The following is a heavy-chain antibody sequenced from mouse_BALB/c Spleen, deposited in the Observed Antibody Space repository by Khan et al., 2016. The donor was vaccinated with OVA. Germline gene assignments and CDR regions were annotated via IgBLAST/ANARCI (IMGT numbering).Heavy chain of an antibody. CDR2: INPSSGYT. Sequence: QVQLKQSGAELVKPGASVKMSCKASGYTFTSYTMHWVKQRPGQGLEWIGYINPSSGYTKYTQKFKDKATLTADKSSSTAYMQLSSLTSEDSAVYYCARKSTRASYWGQGTTLTGSS. J-gene: IGHJ2*01. CDR1: GYTFTSYT. D-gene: IGHD3-1*01. V-gene: IGHV1-4*01. CDR3: ARKSTRASY.